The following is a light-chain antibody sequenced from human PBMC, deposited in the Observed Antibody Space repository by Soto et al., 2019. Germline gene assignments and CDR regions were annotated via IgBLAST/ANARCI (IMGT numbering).Light chain of an antibody. Sequence: DIVMTQSPDSLAVSLGERATINCKSSQSISYSSNNKKYLAWYQQRPGQPPKLLMHWASTRESGVPDRFSGSWSGTEFTLTISILQAEDVAVYYCQQYRSIPFTFGPGTKVDIK. CDR3: QQYRSIPFT. CDR1: QSISYSSNNKKY. CDR2: WAS. J-gene: IGKJ3*01. V-gene: IGKV4-1*01.